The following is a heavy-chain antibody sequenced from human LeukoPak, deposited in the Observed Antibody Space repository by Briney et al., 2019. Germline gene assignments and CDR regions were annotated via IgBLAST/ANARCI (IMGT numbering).Heavy chain of an antibody. J-gene: IGHJ4*02. CDR2: IYYSGST. CDR3: ARVLNTAMIDQ. D-gene: IGHD5-18*01. V-gene: IGHV4-31*03. Sequence: SETLSLTCTVSGGSIRSGGYYWSWIRQHPGKGLEWIGYIYYSGSTYYNSSLKSRVNISIDTSKNQFSLKLSPVTAADTAVYYCARVLNTAMIDQWGQGTLVTVSS. CDR1: GGSIRSGGYY.